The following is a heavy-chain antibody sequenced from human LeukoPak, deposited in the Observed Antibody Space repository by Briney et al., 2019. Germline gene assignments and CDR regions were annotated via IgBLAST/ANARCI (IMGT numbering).Heavy chain of an antibody. Sequence: GGSLRLSCAASGFTFSSYAMSWVRQAPGKGLEWVSAISGSGGSTYYADSVKGRFTISRDNSKNTLCLRMNSLRAEDTAVYYCAKDLYCSSTSCYLDYWGQGTLVTVSS. CDR2: ISGSGGST. V-gene: IGHV3-23*01. CDR3: AKDLYCSSTSCYLDY. CDR1: GFTFSSYA. D-gene: IGHD2-2*01. J-gene: IGHJ4*02.